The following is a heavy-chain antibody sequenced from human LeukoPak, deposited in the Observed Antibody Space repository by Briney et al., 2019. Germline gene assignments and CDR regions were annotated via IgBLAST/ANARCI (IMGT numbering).Heavy chain of an antibody. CDR2: IYYSGST. V-gene: IGHV4-39*07. Sequence: SETLSLTCTVSGGSISSCSYYWGWIRQPPGKGLEWIGSIYYSGSTYYNPSLKGRVTISVDTSKTQFSLKLSSVTAAVTAVYYCARDGRGAGWFEPWGQGTLVTVSS. J-gene: IGHJ5*02. D-gene: IGHD1-26*01. CDR3: ARDGRGAGWFEP. CDR1: GGSISSCSYY.